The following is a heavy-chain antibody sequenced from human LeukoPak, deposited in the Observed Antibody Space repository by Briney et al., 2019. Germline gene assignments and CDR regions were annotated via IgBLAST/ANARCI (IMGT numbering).Heavy chain of an antibody. V-gene: IGHV3-48*04. J-gene: IGHJ4*02. D-gene: IGHD1-26*01. CDR2: ISSSSSTI. CDR1: GFTFSSNS. Sequence: GGSLRLSCAASGFTFSSNSMNWVRQAPGKGLEWVSYISSSSSTIYYADSVKGRFTISRDNSKNSLYLQMNSLRAEDTAVYYCASGAQSDYWGQGTLVTVSS. CDR3: ASGAQSDY.